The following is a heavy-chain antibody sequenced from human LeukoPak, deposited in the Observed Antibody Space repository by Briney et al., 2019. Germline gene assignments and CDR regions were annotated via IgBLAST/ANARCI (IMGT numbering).Heavy chain of an antibody. D-gene: IGHD2-21*02. CDR2: INHSGST. CDR1: GGSFSGYY. V-gene: IGHV4-34*01. J-gene: IGHJ4*02. CDR3: ARAYCGGDCPVDY. Sequence: SETLSLTCAVYGGSFSGYYWSWIRQPPGKGLEWIGEINHSGSTNYNPSLKSRVTISVDTSKNQFSLKLSSVTAADTAVYYCARAYCGGDCPVDYWGQGTLVTVSS.